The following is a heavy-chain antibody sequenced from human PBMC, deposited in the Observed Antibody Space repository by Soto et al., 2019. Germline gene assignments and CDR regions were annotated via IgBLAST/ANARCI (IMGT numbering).Heavy chain of an antibody. CDR1: GFSFSNYS. V-gene: IGHV3-7*01. CDR3: AKWGGGGSDY. CDR2: VNEDGSEK. D-gene: IGHD1-26*01. Sequence: EVQLVESGGGLVQPGGSLRLSCAASGFSFSNYSMSWVRQAQGKGLEWVANVNEDGSEKYYVDSVKGRFTVSRDNAKNSLYLQVNSLRAEDTAVYYCAKWGGGGSDYWGQGALVTVSS. J-gene: IGHJ4*02.